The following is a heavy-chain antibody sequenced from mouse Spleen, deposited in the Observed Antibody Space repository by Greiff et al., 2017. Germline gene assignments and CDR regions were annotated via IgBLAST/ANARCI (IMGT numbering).Heavy chain of an antibody. J-gene: IGHJ1*01. Sequence: PGASVKLSCKASGYTFTSYWMHWVKQRPGQGLEWIGMIHPNSGSTNYNEKFKSKATLTVDKSSSTAYMQLSSLTSEDSAVYYCARDAGYFDVWGAGTTVTVSS. V-gene: IGHV1-64*01. CDR1: GYTFTSYW. CDR2: IHPNSGST. CDR3: ARDAGYFDV.